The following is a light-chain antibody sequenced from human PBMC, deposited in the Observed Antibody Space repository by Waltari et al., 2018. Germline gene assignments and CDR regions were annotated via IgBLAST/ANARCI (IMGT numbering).Light chain of an antibody. Sequence: SYVLTQTPSVSLAPGQTAIITCGGDHIESQSVHWYQLQPGQAPVLVMFYDSDRPPGIPDRFSGSNSGNTATLTISRVEDDDEADYFCQVWDDSNNSGVFGGGTKLTVL. V-gene: IGLV3-21*04. CDR1: HIESQS. CDR2: YDS. J-gene: IGLJ2*01. CDR3: QVWDDSNNSGV.